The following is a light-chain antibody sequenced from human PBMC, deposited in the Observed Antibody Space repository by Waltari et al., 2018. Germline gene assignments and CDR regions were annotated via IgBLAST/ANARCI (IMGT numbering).Light chain of an antibody. V-gene: IGKV1-39*01. CDR2: AAS. J-gene: IGKJ3*01. CDR3: QQSYSTPRP. Sequence: DIQMTQSPSSLSASVGDRVTITCRASQSISSYLNCYQQKPGKAPKLLIYAASSLQSGVPSRFSGSGSGTDFTLTISSLQPEDFATYYCQQSYSTPRPFGPGTKVDIK. CDR1: QSISSY.